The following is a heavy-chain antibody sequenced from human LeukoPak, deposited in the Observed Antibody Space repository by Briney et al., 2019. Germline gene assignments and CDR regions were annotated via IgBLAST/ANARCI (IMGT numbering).Heavy chain of an antibody. V-gene: IGHV1-18*01. CDR1: GYTFTSYG. Sequence: ASVKVSCKASGYTFTSYGISGLGQAPGQGLEWMGWISAYNGNTNYAQKLQGRVTMTTDTSTSTAYMELRSLRSDDTAVYYCATSYGGNSNFDYWGQGTLVTVSS. CDR2: ISAYNGNT. CDR3: ATSYGGNSNFDY. D-gene: IGHD4-23*01. J-gene: IGHJ4*02.